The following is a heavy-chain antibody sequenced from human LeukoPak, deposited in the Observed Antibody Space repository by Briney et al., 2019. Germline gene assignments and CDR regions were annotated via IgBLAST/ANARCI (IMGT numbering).Heavy chain of an antibody. D-gene: IGHD3-22*01. V-gene: IGHV4-59*12. CDR2: LYYRGTT. CDR1: GGSMSSYY. Sequence: SETLSLTCTVSGGSMSSYYWSWIRQPPGKGLEWIGYLYYRGTTNYNPSLQSRVTISVDMSKNQFSLKLNSVTAADTAVYYCAKSNGYGLIDIWGQGTMVTVSS. CDR3: AKSNGYGLIDI. J-gene: IGHJ3*02.